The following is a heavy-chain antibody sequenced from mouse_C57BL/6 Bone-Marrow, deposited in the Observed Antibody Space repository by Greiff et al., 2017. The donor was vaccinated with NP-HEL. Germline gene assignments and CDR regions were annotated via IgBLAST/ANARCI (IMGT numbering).Heavy chain of an antibody. V-gene: IGHV1-81*01. CDR3: ARSAYYGSHYFDY. CDR1: GYTFTSYG. D-gene: IGHD1-1*01. Sequence: QVQLKESGAELARPGASVKLSCKASGYTFTSYGISWVKQRTGQGLEWIGESYPRSGNTYYNEKFKGKATLTADKSSSTAYMELRSLTSEDSAVYFCARSAYYGSHYFDYWGQGTTLTVSS. CDR2: SYPRSGNT. J-gene: IGHJ2*01.